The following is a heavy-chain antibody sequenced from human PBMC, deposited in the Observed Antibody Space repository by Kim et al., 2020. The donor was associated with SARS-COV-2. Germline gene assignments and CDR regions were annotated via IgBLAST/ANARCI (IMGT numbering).Heavy chain of an antibody. CDR1: GFTFSSYG. Sequence: GGSLRLSCAASGFTFSSYGMHWVRQAPGKGLEWVAVISYDGSNKYYEDSVKGRFTISRDNSKNTLYLQMNSLRAEDTAVYYCARVPITMVRGVIPSDWYFDLWGRGTLVTVSS. D-gene: IGHD3-10*01. J-gene: IGHJ2*01. CDR3: ARVPITMVRGVIPSDWYFDL. CDR2: ISYDGSNK. V-gene: IGHV3-33*05.